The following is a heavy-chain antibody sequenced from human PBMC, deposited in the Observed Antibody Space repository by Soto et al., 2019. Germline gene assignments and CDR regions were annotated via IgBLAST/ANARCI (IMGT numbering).Heavy chain of an antibody. CDR2: INPNSGGP. Sequence: QVQLVQSGAEVRKPGASVKVSCKASGYTFSDYYIHWVRQAPGQGLEWMGWINPNSGGPKYAPKFQGWVTMTRDTSITTAYMELSRLRSGDTAVYYCAREPATAKPEGVDFWGQGTLVTVS. J-gene: IGHJ4*02. CDR3: AREPATAKPEGVDF. D-gene: IGHD1-1*01. CDR1: GYTFSDYY. V-gene: IGHV1-2*04.